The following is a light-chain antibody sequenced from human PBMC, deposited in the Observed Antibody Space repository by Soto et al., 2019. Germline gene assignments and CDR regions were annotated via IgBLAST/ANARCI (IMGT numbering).Light chain of an antibody. Sequence: QSALTQPASVSGSPGQSITISCTGTSSDVGSYNLVSWYQQHPGKAPKLMIYEGSKRPSGVSNRFSGSKSGNTASLTISGLQAEDEADYYCCSYAGRSTWVFGGGTSSPS. CDR1: SSDVGSYNL. V-gene: IGLV2-23*01. CDR3: CSYAGRSTWV. CDR2: EGS. J-gene: IGLJ3*02.